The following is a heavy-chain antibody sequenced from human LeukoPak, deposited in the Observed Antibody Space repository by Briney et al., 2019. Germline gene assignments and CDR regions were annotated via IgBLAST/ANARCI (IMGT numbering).Heavy chain of an antibody. CDR3: APLYGRYYTH. V-gene: IGHV5-51*01. Sequence: GESLKISCKGSGYSFSTYWIGWVRPMSGKGLEWMGIIYPGDSDTRYSPSFQGQVTISADKSISTAYLPGSGLKGSDSAVYYCAPLYGRYYTHWGQGTLVTLST. J-gene: IGHJ4*02. CDR1: GYSFSTYW. CDR2: IYPGDSDT. D-gene: IGHD1-26*01.